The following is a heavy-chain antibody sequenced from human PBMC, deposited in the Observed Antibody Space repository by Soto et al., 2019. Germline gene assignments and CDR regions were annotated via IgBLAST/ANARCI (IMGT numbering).Heavy chain of an antibody. CDR1: GFTFSDYY. Sequence: QVQLVESGGGLVKPGGSLTLSCAASGFTFSDYYMSWIRQAPGKGLEWVSYISHSGTTIYYADSVKGRFTISRDNTKNSLYLQMNSLRAEDTAVYYCARFARYGDYGESFDSWGQGTLVTVSS. D-gene: IGHD4-17*01. V-gene: IGHV3-11*01. J-gene: IGHJ4*02. CDR3: ARFARYGDYGESFDS. CDR2: ISHSGTTI.